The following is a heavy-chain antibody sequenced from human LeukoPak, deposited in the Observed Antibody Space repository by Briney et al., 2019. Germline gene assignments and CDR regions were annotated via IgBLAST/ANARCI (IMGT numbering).Heavy chain of an antibody. J-gene: IGHJ3*02. CDR2: IYDTGST. CDR1: GGSITSYY. CDR3: ARDQDSDAFDI. V-gene: IGHV4-59*12. D-gene: IGHD3/OR15-3a*01. Sequence: PSETLSLTCTVSGGSITSYYWSWIRQPPGKGLEWIGYIYDTGSTNYSPSLKSRVTISVDTSKNQFSLKLGSVTAADTAVYYCARDQDSDAFDIWGQGTMVTVSS.